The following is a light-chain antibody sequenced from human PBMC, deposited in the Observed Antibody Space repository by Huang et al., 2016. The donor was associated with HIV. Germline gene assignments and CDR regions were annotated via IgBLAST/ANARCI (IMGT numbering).Light chain of an antibody. V-gene: IGKV4-1*01. CDR2: WAS. CDR1: QSVLSSATNKNY. J-gene: IGKJ1*01. CDR3: QQYYTSPQT. Sequence: DIVMTQSPDSLAVSLGEAATLTCRSSQSVLSSATNKNYLAWFQQKSGQSPKLLLFWASTREAGVPDRFSASGSGTHFTLTINNVKTEDVAIYYCQQYYTSPQTSGPGTRLEI.